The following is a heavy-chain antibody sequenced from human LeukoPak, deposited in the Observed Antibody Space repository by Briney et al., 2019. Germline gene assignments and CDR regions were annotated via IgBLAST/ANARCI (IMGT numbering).Heavy chain of an antibody. D-gene: IGHD1-26*01. Sequence: GGSLRLSCAASGFTFSSYSMNWVRQAPGKGLEWVSYISSRSSTIYYADSVKGRFTISRDNATNSLYLQMNSLRAEDTAVYYCAREVSGSSYFDYWGQGTQVTVSS. V-gene: IGHV3-48*04. CDR3: AREVSGSSYFDY. CDR1: GFTFSSYS. CDR2: ISSRSSTI. J-gene: IGHJ4*02.